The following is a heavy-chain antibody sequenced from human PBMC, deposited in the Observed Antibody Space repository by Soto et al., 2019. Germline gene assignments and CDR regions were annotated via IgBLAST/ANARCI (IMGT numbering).Heavy chain of an antibody. J-gene: IGHJ6*02. V-gene: IGHV3-33*01. CDR2: IWYDGSNK. CDR3: ARDGRYCGGDCYSYYYYYGMDV. D-gene: IGHD2-21*02. Sequence: QVQLVESGGGVVQPGRSLRLSCAASGFTFSSYGMHWVRQAPGKGLEWVAVIWYDGSNKYYADSVKGRFTISRDNSKNTMYQQMNSLRAEDTAVYYCARDGRYCGGDCYSYYYYYGMDVWGQGTTVTVSS. CDR1: GFTFSSYG.